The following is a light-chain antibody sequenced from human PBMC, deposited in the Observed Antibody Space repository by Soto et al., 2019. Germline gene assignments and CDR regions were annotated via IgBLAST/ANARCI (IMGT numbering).Light chain of an antibody. Sequence: EIVLTQSPGTLSLSPGERATLSCRASQGVSGSSLAWYQQKPGQAPRLLIYGASSRATGIPTRFSGSESGTDFTLTISRLEPEDFAVYYCQHYGSSPRTFGQGTKVEIK. CDR2: GAS. CDR3: QHYGSSPRT. CDR1: QGVSGSS. V-gene: IGKV3-20*01. J-gene: IGKJ1*01.